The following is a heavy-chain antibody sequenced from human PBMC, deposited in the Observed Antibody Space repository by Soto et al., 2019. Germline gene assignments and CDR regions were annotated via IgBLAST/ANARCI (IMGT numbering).Heavy chain of an antibody. CDR2: IYWDDDN. CDR1: GFSLSTSGVG. V-gene: IGHV2-5*02. CDR3: AHYVSTAPAGWFDP. J-gene: IGHJ5*02. D-gene: IGHD3-9*01. Sequence: QITLKESGPTLVKPTQTLTLTCTFSGFSLSTSGVGVGWFRQPPGKALEWLALIYWDDDNRYSPSLKSRLTITQATSKTQVALTVTDMDPMDTAPYYCAHYVSTAPAGWFDPWGQGTRVIVSS.